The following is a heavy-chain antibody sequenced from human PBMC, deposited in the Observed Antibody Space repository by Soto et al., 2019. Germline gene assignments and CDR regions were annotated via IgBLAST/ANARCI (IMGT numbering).Heavy chain of an antibody. CDR3: ARHLVGSTRGNFDY. J-gene: IGHJ4*01. D-gene: IGHD2-2*01. CDR2: IYPYDSDT. CDR1: GYSFTSYW. Sequence: GESLKISCKGSGYSFTSYWIGWVRQMPGKGMEWMGNIYPYDSDTRYSPSFQGQVTISADTSITTAYLQWSGLRASDTAMYFCARHLVGSTRGNFDYWGQGTLVTVSS. V-gene: IGHV5-51*01.